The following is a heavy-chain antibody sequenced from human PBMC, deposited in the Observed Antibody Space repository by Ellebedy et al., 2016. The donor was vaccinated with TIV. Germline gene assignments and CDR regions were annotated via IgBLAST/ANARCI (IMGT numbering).Heavy chain of an antibody. CDR3: ARDLTTVTANAMDV. CDR1: GASITGYY. Sequence: MPSETLSLTCTVSGASITGYYWSWIRQSAGKGLEWIGRIYISGTNFHPSLKSRVTMSVDTSKNQISLNLRSVTAADTAVYYCARDLTTVTANAMDVWGQGTTVIVSS. J-gene: IGHJ6*02. D-gene: IGHD4-17*01. CDR2: IYISGT. V-gene: IGHV4-4*07.